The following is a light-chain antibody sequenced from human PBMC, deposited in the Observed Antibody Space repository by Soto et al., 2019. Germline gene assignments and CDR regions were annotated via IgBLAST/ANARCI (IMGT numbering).Light chain of an antibody. Sequence: EIVMTQSPGTLSLSPGETATLSCRASQSVSSNYVAWFHQKPGQAPRLLIYGASSRATGVPDRFSASGSGTDFTLTISRLEPEDFAVYYCQQYGSSPVTFGPGTKVDIK. CDR1: QSVSSNY. J-gene: IGKJ3*01. CDR3: QQYGSSPVT. V-gene: IGKV3-20*01. CDR2: GAS.